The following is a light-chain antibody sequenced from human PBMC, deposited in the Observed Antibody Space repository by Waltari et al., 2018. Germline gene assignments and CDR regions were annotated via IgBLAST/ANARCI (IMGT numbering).Light chain of an antibody. CDR3: QQFGSSLP. J-gene: IGKJ4*01. CDR1: QSVSSSD. V-gene: IGKV3-20*01. CDR2: GAS. Sequence: EIVLTQSPGTLSLSPGERATLSCRASQSVSSSDLAWYRQKPGQAPRLLIYGASSRATGIPDSFSGSGSGTDFNFTISRLEPEDFAVYYWQQFGSSLPFGGGTKGEIK.